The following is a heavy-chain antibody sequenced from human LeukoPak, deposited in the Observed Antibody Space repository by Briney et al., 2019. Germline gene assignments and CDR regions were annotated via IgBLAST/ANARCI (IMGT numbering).Heavy chain of an antibody. D-gene: IGHD7-27*01. V-gene: IGHV3-64*01. Sequence: GGSLRLSCAASGFTFSSYAMHWVRQAPGKGLEYVSAISSNGGSTYYANSVKGRFTISRDNSKNTLYLQMNSLRAEDTAVYYCATNHLGNWGSFDYWGQGTLVTVSS. CDR2: ISSNGGST. CDR1: GFTFSSYA. J-gene: IGHJ4*02. CDR3: ATNHLGNWGSFDY.